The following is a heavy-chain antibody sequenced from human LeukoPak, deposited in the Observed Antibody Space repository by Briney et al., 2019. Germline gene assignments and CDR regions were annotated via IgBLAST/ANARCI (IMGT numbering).Heavy chain of an antibody. CDR3: AKDQRYSSSRDWFDP. CDR1: GFTFSNYA. Sequence: GGSLRLSCAASGFTFSNYAMSWVRQAPGKGLEWVSAISGSGAGTYYADSVKGRFTISRDNSKNTLYLQMNSLRAEDTAVYYCAKDQRYSSSRDWFDPWGQGTLVTVSS. J-gene: IGHJ5*02. CDR2: ISGSGAGT. D-gene: IGHD6-13*01. V-gene: IGHV3-23*01.